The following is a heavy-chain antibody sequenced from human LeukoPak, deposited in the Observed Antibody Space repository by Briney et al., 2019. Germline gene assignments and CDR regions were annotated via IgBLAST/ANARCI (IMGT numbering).Heavy chain of an antibody. V-gene: IGHV4-34*01. CDR1: GGSFSGYY. Sequence: KTSETLPLTCAVYGGSFSGYYWSWIRQPPGKGLEWIGEINHSGSTNYNPSLKSRVTISVDTSKNQFSLKLSSVTAADTAVYYCARGLTGGYYFDAFDIWGQGTMFTVSS. D-gene: IGHD3-22*01. J-gene: IGHJ3*02. CDR3: ARGLTGGYYFDAFDI. CDR2: INHSGST.